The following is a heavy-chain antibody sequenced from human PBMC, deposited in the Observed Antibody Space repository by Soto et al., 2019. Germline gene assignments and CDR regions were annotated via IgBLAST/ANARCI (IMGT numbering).Heavy chain of an antibody. D-gene: IGHD2-21*02. CDR2: INPNSGGT. CDR1: GYTFTGDY. CDR3: ARGAYCGGNCYSG. J-gene: IGHJ4*02. Sequence: ASVKVSCKASGYTFTGDYMHWVRQAPGQGLEWMGWINPNSGGTNYAQKFQGRVTMTRDTSISTAYMELSRLRSDDTAVYYCARGAYCGGNCYSGWGQGTLVTVSS. V-gene: IGHV1-2*02.